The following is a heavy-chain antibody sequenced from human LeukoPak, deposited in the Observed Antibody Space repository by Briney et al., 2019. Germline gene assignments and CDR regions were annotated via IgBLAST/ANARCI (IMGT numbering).Heavy chain of an antibody. J-gene: IGHJ2*01. CDR3: ATTVTTRDWYIDL. D-gene: IGHD4-17*01. V-gene: IGHV1-69*13. CDR2: SIPIFGTA. Sequence: ASVKVSCKASGRTFTSYAISWVRQARGQGLEWRGGSIPIFGTANSAQKFQGRVTITAAESTSTAYMELSSLRSEDTAVYYCATTVTTRDWYIDLWGRGNLVTVSS. CDR1: GRTFTSYA.